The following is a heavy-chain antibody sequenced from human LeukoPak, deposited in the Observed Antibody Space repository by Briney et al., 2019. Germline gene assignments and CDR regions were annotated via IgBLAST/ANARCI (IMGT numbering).Heavy chain of an antibody. D-gene: IGHD3-3*02. CDR1: GITFNSFS. V-gene: IGHV3-21*01. J-gene: IGHJ4*02. Sequence: GSLRLPCAASGITFNSFSITWVRQAPGKGLEWVSSISGDSSHIYYADSLKGRFTISRDNAQKSLYLQMNSLRAEDTAVYYCARDLSPLSVFDLWGQGTLVTVTS. CDR3: ARDLSPLSVFDL. CDR2: ISGDSSHI.